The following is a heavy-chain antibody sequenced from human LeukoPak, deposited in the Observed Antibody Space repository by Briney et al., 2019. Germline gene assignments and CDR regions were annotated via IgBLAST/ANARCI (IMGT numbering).Heavy chain of an antibody. J-gene: IGHJ4*02. Sequence: GGSLRLSCTTSGFTFGDYAMSWFRQAPGKGLEWVGFIRSKAFGGTPEYAASVKGRFTISRDDSKSIAYLLMNSLKTEDTAVYYCATTRVVGATTRWGQGTLVTVSS. CDR1: GFTFGDYA. D-gene: IGHD1-26*01. V-gene: IGHV3-49*03. CDR3: ATTRVVGATTR. CDR2: IRSKAFGGTP.